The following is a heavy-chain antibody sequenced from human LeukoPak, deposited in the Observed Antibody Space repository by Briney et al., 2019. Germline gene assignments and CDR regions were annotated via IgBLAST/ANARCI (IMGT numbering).Heavy chain of an antibody. Sequence: PGGSLRLSCAASGFTFTTYWMSWVRQAPGKGLEWVANIKQDGNEKYYVDSVKGRFTISRDNAKNSLYLQMNSPRAEDTAVYYCAKTTYYDFWSGWWGQGTLVTVSS. CDR3: AKTTYYDFWSGW. V-gene: IGHV3-7*03. CDR2: IKQDGNEK. J-gene: IGHJ4*02. D-gene: IGHD3-3*01. CDR1: GFTFTTYW.